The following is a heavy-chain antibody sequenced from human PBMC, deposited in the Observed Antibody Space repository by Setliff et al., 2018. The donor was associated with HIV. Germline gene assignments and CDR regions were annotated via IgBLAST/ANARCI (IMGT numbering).Heavy chain of an antibody. CDR3: AKGGGYQKFYFDY. V-gene: IGHV3-53*01. D-gene: IGHD3-22*01. CDR1: GFIVSTNY. CDR2: IYSGGST. Sequence: PGGSLRLSCAASGFIVSTNYLTWVRQAPGKGLEWVSLIYSGGSTYYADSVKGRFTISRDISKNTVYLQMNTLRVEDTAVYYCAKGGGYQKFYFDYWGQGTLVTVSS. J-gene: IGHJ4*02.